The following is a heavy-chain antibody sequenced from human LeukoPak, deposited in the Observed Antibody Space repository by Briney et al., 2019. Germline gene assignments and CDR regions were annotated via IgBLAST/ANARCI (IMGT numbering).Heavy chain of an antibody. CDR1: GGSISSGSYY. Sequence: SETLSLTCTVSGGSISSGSYYWSWIRQPAGKGLEWIGRIYTSGSTNYNPSLKSRVTISVDTSKNQFSLKLSSLTAADTAVYYFARDSYYYGWGSSNFDYWGQGTLVTVSS. CDR3: ARDSYYYGWGSSNFDY. J-gene: IGHJ4*02. V-gene: IGHV4-61*02. D-gene: IGHD3-16*01. CDR2: IYTSGST.